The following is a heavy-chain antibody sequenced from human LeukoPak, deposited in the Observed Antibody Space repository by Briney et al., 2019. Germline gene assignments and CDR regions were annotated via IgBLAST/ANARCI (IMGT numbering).Heavy chain of an antibody. CDR3: ARDRAVAAYSYWYFDL. V-gene: IGHV3-30-3*01. Sequence: GGSLRLSCAVSGFTFSSYAMHWVRQAPGKGLEWVTVISYDGSKEYYADSVKGRFTISRDNSRTTLYLQMNSLRPEDTAVYYCARDRAVAAYSYWYFDLWGRGTLVTVS. CDR1: GFTFSSYA. CDR2: ISYDGSKE. D-gene: IGHD6-19*01. J-gene: IGHJ2*01.